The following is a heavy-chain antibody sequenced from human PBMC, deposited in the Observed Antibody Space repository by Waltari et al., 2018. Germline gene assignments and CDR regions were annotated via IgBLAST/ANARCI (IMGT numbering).Heavy chain of an antibody. Sequence: SLTCTVSGGSVSTYYWSWIRQPPGKGLEWIGFIYHSGRSDYNPYLKSRVTMSVDTSKNQLSLKLSSVTAADTAVFYCARHAADSSGYFYGFDSWGQGTLVTVSS. CDR2: IYHSGRS. J-gene: IGHJ5*01. CDR1: GGSVSTYY. D-gene: IGHD3-22*01. V-gene: IGHV4-59*08. CDR3: ARHAADSSGYFYGFDS.